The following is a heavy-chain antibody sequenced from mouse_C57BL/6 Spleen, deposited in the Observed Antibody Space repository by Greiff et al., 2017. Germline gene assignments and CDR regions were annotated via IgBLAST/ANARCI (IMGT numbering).Heavy chain of an antibody. V-gene: IGHV6-6*01. D-gene: IGHD2-12*01. J-gene: IGHJ4*01. CDR3: TRTTRYAMDY. Sequence: EVQLQQSGGGLVQPGGSMKFSCAASGFTFSDAWMDWVRQSPEKGLEWVAENRNKANNHATYYADSVKGRFTISRDDSKSSVYHQMHSLIAEDTGMYYGTRTTRYAMDYWGQGTSVTVSS. CDR2: NRNKANNHAT. CDR1: GFTFSDAW.